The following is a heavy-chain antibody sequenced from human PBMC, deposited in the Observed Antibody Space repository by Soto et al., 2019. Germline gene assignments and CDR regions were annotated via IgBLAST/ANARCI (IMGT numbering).Heavy chain of an antibody. CDR2: IYYSGST. V-gene: IGHV4-59*01. D-gene: IGHD7-27*01. CDR3: ARLGVNWGSSRYGAFDI. CDR1: GGSISSYY. J-gene: IGHJ3*02. Sequence: SETLSLTCTVSGGSISSYYWSWIRQPPGKGLEWIGYIYYSGSTNYNPSLKSRVTISVDTSKNQFSLKLSSVTAADTAVYYCARLGVNWGSSRYGAFDIWGQGTMVTVSS.